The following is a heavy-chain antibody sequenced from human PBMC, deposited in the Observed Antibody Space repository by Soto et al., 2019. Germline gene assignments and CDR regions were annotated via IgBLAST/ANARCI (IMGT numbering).Heavy chain of an antibody. V-gene: IGHV4-59*11. CDR3: TWATWSSEY. CDR2: IYYNGNT. D-gene: IGHD5-12*01. CDR1: GGSISNHY. Sequence: QVQLQESGPGVVKPSETLSLTCTVSGGSISNHYWSCIRQPPGKGLEWIGYIYYNGNTNYNPSLKSRLSVSVDTSKTQISLQLRSVTAADTAVYYCTWATWSSEYWGQGTLVPVSS. J-gene: IGHJ4*02.